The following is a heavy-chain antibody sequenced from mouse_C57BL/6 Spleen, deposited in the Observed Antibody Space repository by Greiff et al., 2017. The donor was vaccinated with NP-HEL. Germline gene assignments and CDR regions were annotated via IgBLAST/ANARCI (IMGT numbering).Heavy chain of an antibody. CDR2: IYPRSGNT. V-gene: IGHV1-81*01. CDR3: ANWDGGYFDV. CDR1: GYTFTSYG. Sequence: VQLQESGAELARPGASVKLSCKASGYTFTSYGISWVKQRTGQGLEWIGEIYPRSGNTYYNEKFKGKATLTADKSSSTAYMELRSLTSEDSAVYFCANWDGGYFDVWGTGTTVTVSS. J-gene: IGHJ1*03. D-gene: IGHD4-1*02.